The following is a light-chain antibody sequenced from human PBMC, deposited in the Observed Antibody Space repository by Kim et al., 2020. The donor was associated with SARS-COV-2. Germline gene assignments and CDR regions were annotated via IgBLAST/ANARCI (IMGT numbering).Light chain of an antibody. Sequence: EIVMTQSPATLSVSPGERATLSCRTSQSAGTSLAWYQHKPGQAPRLLISDTSTRATGIPARFSGSGSGTEFTLTISSLQSEDFALYYCQQYNDWPWTFGPGTKVDIK. CDR3: QQYNDWPWT. J-gene: IGKJ1*01. CDR2: DTS. CDR1: QSAGTS. V-gene: IGKV3-15*01.